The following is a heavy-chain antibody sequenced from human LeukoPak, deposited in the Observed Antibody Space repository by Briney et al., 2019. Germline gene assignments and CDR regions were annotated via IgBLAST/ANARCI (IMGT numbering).Heavy chain of an antibody. CDR3: AKVSVAGTCFQH. CDR2: ISGSGSST. D-gene: IGHD6-19*01. J-gene: IGHJ1*01. Sequence: PGGSLRLSCAASGFTFSSYAMSWVRQAPGKGLEWVSAISGSGSSTYYADSVKGRFTISRDNSKNTLYLQMNSLRAEDTAVYYCAKVSVAGTCFQHWGQGTLVAVSS. CDR1: GFTFSSYA. V-gene: IGHV3-23*01.